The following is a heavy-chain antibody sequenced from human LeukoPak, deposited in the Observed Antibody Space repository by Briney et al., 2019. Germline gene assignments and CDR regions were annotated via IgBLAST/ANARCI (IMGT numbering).Heavy chain of an antibody. CDR1: GYTFTSNY. D-gene: IGHD1/OR15-1a*01. CDR2: IYPRDGST. V-gene: IGHV1-46*01. Sequence: ASVKVSCKASGYTFTSNYIHWVRQAPGQGLEWMGMIYPRDGSTSYAQKFQGRVTVTRDTSTSTVHMELSGLRSEDTAVYYCAREALLPREQPPYYFDYWGQGTLVTVSS. J-gene: IGHJ4*02. CDR3: AREALLPREQPPYYFDY.